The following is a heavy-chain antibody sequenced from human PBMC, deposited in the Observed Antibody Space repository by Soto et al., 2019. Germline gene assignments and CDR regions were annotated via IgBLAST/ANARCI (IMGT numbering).Heavy chain of an antibody. CDR2: ISYDGSNK. D-gene: IGHD3-10*01. V-gene: IGHV3-30*18. J-gene: IGHJ6*02. CDR1: GFTFSRYG. CDR3: AKEASELWFGELRYYYGMDV. Sequence: GGSLRLSCAASGFTFSRYGTHWVREAPAKGLEWVAVISYDGSNKYYADSVKGRFTISRDNSKNTLYLQMNSLRAEDTAVYYCAKEASELWFGELRYYYGMDVWGQGTTVTVSS.